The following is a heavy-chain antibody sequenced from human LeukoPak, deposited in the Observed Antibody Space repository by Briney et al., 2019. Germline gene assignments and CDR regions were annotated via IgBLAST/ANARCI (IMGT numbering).Heavy chain of an antibody. D-gene: IGHD5-12*01. Sequence: GGSLRLSCAASGFTFSNAWMSWVRQAPGKGLEWVGRIKSKTDGGTTDYAAPVKGRFTISRDDSKNTLYLQMNSLRAEDTAVYYCAKDLAVKGLRFLDYWGQGTLVTVSS. J-gene: IGHJ4*02. CDR2: IKSKTDGGTT. CDR3: AKDLAVKGLRFLDY. CDR1: GFTFSNAW. V-gene: IGHV3-15*01.